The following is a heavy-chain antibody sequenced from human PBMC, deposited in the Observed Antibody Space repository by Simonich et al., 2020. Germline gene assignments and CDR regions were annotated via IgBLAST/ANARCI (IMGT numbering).Heavy chain of an antibody. D-gene: IGHD1-26*01. J-gene: IGHJ5*02. CDR3: AKDSSLVGATDWFDP. CDR1: GFTFSSYA. V-gene: IGHV3-23*01. CDR2: ISGRGGST. Sequence: EVQLLESGGGLVQPGGSLRLSCAASGFTFSSYAMSWVRQARRRVLEWVSDISGRGGSTYSADSVKGRFTISRDNSKNTLYLQMNSLRAEDTAVYYCAKDSSLVGATDWFDPWGQGTLVTVSS.